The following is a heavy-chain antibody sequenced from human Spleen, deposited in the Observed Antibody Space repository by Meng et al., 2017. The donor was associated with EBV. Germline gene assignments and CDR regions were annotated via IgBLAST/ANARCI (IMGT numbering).Heavy chain of an antibody. J-gene: IGHJ4*02. CDR2: IDASGGDA. CDR1: RYTFINYY. Sequence: QWKLLRSGAEMKKPGASLKVSCKAPRYTFINYYIHWVRQAPGQGLEWMGIIDASGGDARYAQKFQGRVTMTRDTSTSTVYMDLSSLRSENTAAYYCARGPVGMITYFDYWGQGTLVTVSS. V-gene: IGHV1-46*01. D-gene: IGHD3-16*01. CDR3: ARGPVGMITYFDY.